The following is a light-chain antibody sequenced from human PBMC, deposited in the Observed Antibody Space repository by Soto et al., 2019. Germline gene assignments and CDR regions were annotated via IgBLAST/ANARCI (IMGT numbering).Light chain of an antibody. CDR3: QQYSSLSA. CDR2: TAS. Sequence: DIQMTQSPSTLSASVGDSVIITCRASQTIGSWLAWYQQKPGKVPKLLIHTASSLESGFSSRFSGSGSGTEFTLTIRSLQPDDFATYYCQQYSSLSAFGPGTKVDIK. J-gene: IGKJ3*01. V-gene: IGKV1-5*03. CDR1: QTIGSW.